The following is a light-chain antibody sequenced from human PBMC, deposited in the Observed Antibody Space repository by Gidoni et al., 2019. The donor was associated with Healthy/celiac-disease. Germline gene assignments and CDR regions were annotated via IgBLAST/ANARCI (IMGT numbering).Light chain of an antibody. J-gene: IGLJ3*02. Sequence: FMLTQPHSVSESPGKTVTISCTRSSGSIASSYVQWYQQRPGSSPTTVIYEDNQRPSGVPDRFSGSIDSSSNSASLTISGLKTEDEADYYCQSYDSSKYWVFGGGTKLTVL. CDR1: SGSIASSY. V-gene: IGLV6-57*01. CDR2: EDN. CDR3: QSYDSSKYWV.